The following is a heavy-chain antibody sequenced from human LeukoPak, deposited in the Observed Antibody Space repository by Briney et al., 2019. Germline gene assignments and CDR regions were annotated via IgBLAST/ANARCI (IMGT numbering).Heavy chain of an antibody. Sequence: SGPTLVNPTQTLTLTCTFSGFSLTTSGEGVGWIRQPPGKALEWLALIFWDGDKRYSPSLKSRLTITKDTSKNQVVLTMTNMDPVDTATYYFAHRTTVTAFDYWGQGTLVTVSS. CDR2: IFWDGDK. J-gene: IGHJ4*02. CDR1: GFSLTTSGEG. V-gene: IGHV2-5*02. CDR3: AHRTTVTAFDY. D-gene: IGHD4-17*01.